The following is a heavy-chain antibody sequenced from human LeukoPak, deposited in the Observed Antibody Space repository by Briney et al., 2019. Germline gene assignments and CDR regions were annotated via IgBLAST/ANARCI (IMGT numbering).Heavy chain of an antibody. CDR1: GGSFSGYY. V-gene: IGHV4-34*01. CDR2: INHGGST. J-gene: IGHJ5*02. D-gene: IGHD3-3*01. CDR3: AKHLRRRFFSRTLGFDP. Sequence: PSETLSLTCAVYGGSFSGYYWNWIRQPPGKGLEWIGEINHGGSTKYNPSLKSRVTISLDTSKNHFSLKLSSVTAADTAVYYCAKHLRRRFFSRTLGFDPWGQGTLVTVSS.